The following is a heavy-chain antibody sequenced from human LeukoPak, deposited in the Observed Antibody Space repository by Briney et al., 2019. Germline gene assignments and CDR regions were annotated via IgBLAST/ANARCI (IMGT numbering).Heavy chain of an antibody. Sequence: SKTLSLTCSVSGDPVWSYYWTWVRQPPEKGLEGSGYVLFVGQTNYNPSVKRRVTISLDTSRSQFPLNLTSVTSADSAVYYCARGAYADRTVYNLDSWGRGTLV. CDR2: VLFVGQT. D-gene: IGHD5-24*01. CDR1: GDPVWSYY. V-gene: IGHV4-59*02. J-gene: IGHJ4*02. CDR3: ARGAYADRTVYNLDS.